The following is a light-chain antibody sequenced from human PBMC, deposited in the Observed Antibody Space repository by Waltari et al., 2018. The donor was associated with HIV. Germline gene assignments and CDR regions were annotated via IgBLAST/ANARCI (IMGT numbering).Light chain of an antibody. V-gene: IGKV3-15*01. Sequence: EIVMTQSPATLSVSPGERATLSCRASQSVSSNLAWYHQKPGQAPRLRIYGASTRGAGIPARFSGSGSGTGFTLTISSLQSEDFAVYYCQQYNNWPLTFGGGTKVEIK. J-gene: IGKJ4*01. CDR1: QSVSSN. CDR2: GAS. CDR3: QQYNNWPLT.